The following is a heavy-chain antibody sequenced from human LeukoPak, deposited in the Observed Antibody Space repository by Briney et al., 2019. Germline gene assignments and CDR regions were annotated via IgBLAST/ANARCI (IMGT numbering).Heavy chain of an antibody. Sequence: SETLSLTCAVYGGSFSGYYWSWIRQPPGKGLEWIGEINHSGSTNYNPSLKSRVTISVDTSKNQFSLKLSSVTAADTAVYYCASAYYDYVWGSPIPAFDNWGQGTMVTVSS. CDR1: GGSFSGYY. CDR2: INHSGST. CDR3: ASAYYDYVWGSPIPAFDN. V-gene: IGHV4-34*01. J-gene: IGHJ3*02. D-gene: IGHD3-16*01.